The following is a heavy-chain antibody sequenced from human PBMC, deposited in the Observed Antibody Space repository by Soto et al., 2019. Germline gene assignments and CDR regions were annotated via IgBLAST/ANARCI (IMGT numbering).Heavy chain of an antibody. Sequence: QVQLQESGPGLVKPSQTLSLTCTVSGGSISSGGYYWSWIRQHPGKGLEWIGYIYYSGSTYYNPSLKSRVTISVDTSKNQFSLKLSSVTAADTAVYYCARALGYCTKGVCSARYAFDIWGQGTMVTVSS. CDR2: IYYSGST. V-gene: IGHV4-31*03. CDR1: GGSISSGGYY. CDR3: ARALGYCTKGVCSARYAFDI. J-gene: IGHJ3*02. D-gene: IGHD2-8*01.